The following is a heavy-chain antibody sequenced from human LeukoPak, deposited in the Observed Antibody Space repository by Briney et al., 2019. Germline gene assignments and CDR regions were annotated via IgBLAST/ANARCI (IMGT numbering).Heavy chain of an antibody. CDR1: GYTFTGYY. CDR3: ARDYYDFWSGYGY. V-gene: IGHV1-2*02. D-gene: IGHD3-3*01. Sequence: GASVKVSCKASGYTFTGYYMHWVRQAPGQGLEWMGWINPNSGGTNYAQKFQGRVTMTRDTPISTAYMGLSRLRSDDTAVYYCARDYYDFWSGYGYWGQGTLVTVSS. CDR2: INPNSGGT. J-gene: IGHJ4*02.